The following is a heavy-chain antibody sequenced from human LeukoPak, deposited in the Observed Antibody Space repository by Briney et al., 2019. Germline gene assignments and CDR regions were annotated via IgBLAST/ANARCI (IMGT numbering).Heavy chain of an antibody. CDR1: GFTFSSYA. D-gene: IGHD2-15*01. CDR3: ASETYCNDGSCSVFDY. Sequence: GGSLRLSCAASGFTFSSYAMSWVRQAPGKGLEWVANIKQDGSETYYVNSVKGRFSISRDNAKNSLYLQMDSLRVEDTAIYYCASETYCNDGSCSVFDYWGQGTLVTVSS. J-gene: IGHJ4*02. V-gene: IGHV3-7*01. CDR2: IKQDGSET.